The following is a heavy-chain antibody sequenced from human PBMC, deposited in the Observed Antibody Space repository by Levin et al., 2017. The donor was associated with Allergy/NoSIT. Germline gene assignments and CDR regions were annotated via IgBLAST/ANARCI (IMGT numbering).Heavy chain of an antibody. Sequence: SPTLSLPCSVSGGSIRSSHWSWIRQPPGKGLEWIGHFYYSGSSNYNPSLKSRVTISVDTSKNQFSLNLTSVTAADTAMYYCARHVYPDGSPFDSWGLGSLVTVSS. V-gene: IGHV4-59*08. CDR2: FYYSGSS. CDR1: GGSIRSSH. J-gene: IGHJ4*02. D-gene: IGHD3-10*01. CDR3: ARHVYPDGSPFDS.